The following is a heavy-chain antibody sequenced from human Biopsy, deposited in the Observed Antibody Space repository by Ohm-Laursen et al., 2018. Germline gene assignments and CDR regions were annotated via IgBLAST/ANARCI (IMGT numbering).Heavy chain of an antibody. CDR3: VRSLRNYDFLDS. CDR1: GFNFDDYA. CDR2: LTWNSGTI. J-gene: IGHJ4*02. Sequence: SLRLSCAASGFNFDDYAMHWIRQGPGKGLEWVAGLTWNSGTIAYAGSVRGRFTISRDNAKNSLYLQMNNLTSEVTALYYCVRSLRNYDFLDSWGQGTLVSVSS. D-gene: IGHD3-16*01. V-gene: IGHV3-9*01.